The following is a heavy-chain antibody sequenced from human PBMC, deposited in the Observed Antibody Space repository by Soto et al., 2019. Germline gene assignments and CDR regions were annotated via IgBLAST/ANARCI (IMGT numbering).Heavy chain of an antibody. D-gene: IGHD3-3*01. CDR1: GYTFTSYG. CDR3: ARDPVRFLERLLISGDYYGMDV. Sequence: ASVKVSCKASGYTFTSYGISWVRQAPGQGLEWMGWISAYNGNTNYAQKLQGRVTMTTDTSTSTAYMELRSLRSDDTAVYYCARDPVRFLERLLISGDYYGMDVWGQGTTVTVSS. CDR2: ISAYNGNT. J-gene: IGHJ6*02. V-gene: IGHV1-18*01.